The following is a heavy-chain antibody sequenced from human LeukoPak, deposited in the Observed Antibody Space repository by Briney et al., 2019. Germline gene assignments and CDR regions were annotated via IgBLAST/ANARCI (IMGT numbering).Heavy chain of an antibody. V-gene: IGHV3-15*01. Sequence: PGGSMRLSCAASGFTFSNAWMSWVRQAPGKGLEWVGRIKSKTDGGTTDYAAPVKGRVTISRDDSKNTMYLQMNSLKTEDTAVYYCTTDDYYDSSGYYRYYFDYWGQGTLVTVSS. CDR1: GFTFSNAW. J-gene: IGHJ4*02. CDR3: TTDDYYDSSGYYRYYFDY. CDR2: IKSKTDGGTT. D-gene: IGHD3-22*01.